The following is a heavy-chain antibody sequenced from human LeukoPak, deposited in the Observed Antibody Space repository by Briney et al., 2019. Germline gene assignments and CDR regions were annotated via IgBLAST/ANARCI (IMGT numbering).Heavy chain of an antibody. J-gene: IGHJ4*02. D-gene: IGHD4-11*01. CDR1: GGSFSGYY. Sequence: SETLSLTCAVYGGSFSGYYWSWIRQPPGKGLEWIGEINHSGSTNYNPSLKSRVTISVDTSKNQFSLKLSSVTAADTAVYYCAREPNSNSRPFDYWGQGTLVTVSS. V-gene: IGHV4-34*01. CDR2: INHSGST. CDR3: AREPNSNSRPFDY.